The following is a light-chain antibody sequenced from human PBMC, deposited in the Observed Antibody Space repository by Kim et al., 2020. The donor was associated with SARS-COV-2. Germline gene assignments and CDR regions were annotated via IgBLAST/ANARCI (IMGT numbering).Light chain of an antibody. CDR3: HQYGNSPFT. Sequence: PGERATHSCKARQSVSADYIAWYQQRTGQTPRLRIYDASTRATGIPERCIGGGCGTDFTLTISRLEPEDVAVYHCHQYGNSPFTFGPGTKVDIK. J-gene: IGKJ3*01. CDR2: DAS. V-gene: IGKV3-20*01. CDR1: QSVSADY.